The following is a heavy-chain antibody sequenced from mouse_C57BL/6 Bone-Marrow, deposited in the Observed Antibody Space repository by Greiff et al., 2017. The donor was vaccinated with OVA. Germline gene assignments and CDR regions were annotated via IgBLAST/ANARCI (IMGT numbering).Heavy chain of an antibody. J-gene: IGHJ3*01. V-gene: IGHV1-69*01. CDR2: IDPSDSYT. D-gene: IGHD1-1*02. Sequence: VQLQQPGAELVMPGASVKLSCKASGYTFTSYWMHWVKQRPGQGLEWIGEIDPSDSYTNYNQKFKGKSTLTVDKSSSTAYMQLSSLTSEDSAVYYCARDGRVLFAYWGQGTLVTVSA. CDR3: ARDGRVLFAY. CDR1: GYTFTSYW.